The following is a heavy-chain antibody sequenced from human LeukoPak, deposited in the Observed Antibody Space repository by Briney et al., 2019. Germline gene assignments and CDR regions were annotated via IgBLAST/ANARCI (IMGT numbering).Heavy chain of an antibody. V-gene: IGHV3-48*03. CDR1: GFTFSSYE. D-gene: IGHD5-12*01. Sequence: GGSLRLSCAASGFTFSSYEMNWVRQAPGKGLEWVSYISSSGSTIYYADSVKGRFTISRDNAKNSLYLQMNSLGAEDTAVYYCARVSSEWLRAPYYFDYWGQGTLVTVSS. J-gene: IGHJ4*02. CDR3: ARVSSEWLRAPYYFDY. CDR2: ISSSGSTI.